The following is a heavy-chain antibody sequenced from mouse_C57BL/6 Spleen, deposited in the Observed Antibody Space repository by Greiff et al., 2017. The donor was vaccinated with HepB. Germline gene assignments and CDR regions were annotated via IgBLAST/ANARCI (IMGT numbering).Heavy chain of an antibody. CDR2: IYPGDGDT. J-gene: IGHJ2*01. CDR3: ARSYYYGSSYFDY. D-gene: IGHD1-1*01. Sequence: QVQLQQSGPELVKPGASVKISCKASGYAFSSSWMNWVKQRPGKGLEWIGRIYPGDGDTNYNGKFKGKATLTADKSSSTAYMQLSSLTSEDSAVYFCARSYYYGSSYFDYWSQGTTLTVSS. V-gene: IGHV1-82*01. CDR1: GYAFSSSW.